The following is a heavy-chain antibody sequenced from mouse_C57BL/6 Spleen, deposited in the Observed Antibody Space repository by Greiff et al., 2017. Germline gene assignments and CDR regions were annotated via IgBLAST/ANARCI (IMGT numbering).Heavy chain of an antibody. CDR3: ARQRGHFDY. D-gene: IGHD4-1*02. V-gene: IGHV1-69*01. CDR1: GYTFTSYW. J-gene: IGHJ2*01. Sequence: QVQLQQPGAELVMPGASVKLSCKASGYTFTSYWMHWVKQRPGQGLEWIGEIDPSDSYTNYNQQFKGKSTLTVDKSSSTAYMQLSSLTSEDSAVYYCARQRGHFDYWGQGTTLTVSS. CDR2: IDPSDSYT.